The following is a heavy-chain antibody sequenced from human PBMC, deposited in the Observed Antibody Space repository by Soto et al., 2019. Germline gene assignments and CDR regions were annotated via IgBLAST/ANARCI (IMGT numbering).Heavy chain of an antibody. J-gene: IGHJ6*02. V-gene: IGHV3-23*01. CDR3: AKGAFAGYYYYGMVV. CDR2: ISRGGDTT. D-gene: IGHD3-16*01. Sequence: EVQLLESGGGLVQPGGSLRLSCAASGFTFSSYAMTWVRQAPGKGLEWVSAISRGGDTTYYADSVKGRFTISRDNSKNPRYLQMSSLRAEDTALYYCAKGAFAGYYYYGMVVWGQGTTVTVSS. CDR1: GFTFSSYA.